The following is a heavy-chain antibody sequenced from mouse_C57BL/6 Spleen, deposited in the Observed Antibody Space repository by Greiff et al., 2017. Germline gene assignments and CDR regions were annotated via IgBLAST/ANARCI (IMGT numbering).Heavy chain of an antibody. V-gene: IGHV1-55*01. CDR1: GYTFTSYW. D-gene: IGHD2-3*01. Sequence: QVQLQQPGAELVKPGASVKMSCKASGYTFTSYWITWVKQRPGQGLEWIGDIYPGSGSTNYNEKFKSKATLTVDTSSSTAYMQHSRRTSKDSAVYYFAIEGYDGYYEGYFDYWGQGTTLTVSS. J-gene: IGHJ2*01. CDR3: AIEGYDGYYEGYFDY. CDR2: IYPGSGST.